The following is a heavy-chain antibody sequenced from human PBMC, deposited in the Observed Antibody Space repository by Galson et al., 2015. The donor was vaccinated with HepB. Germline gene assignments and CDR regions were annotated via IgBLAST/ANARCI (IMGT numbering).Heavy chain of an antibody. CDR1: GGNINTYT. V-gene: IGHV1-69*02. J-gene: IGHJ4*02. D-gene: IGHD1-26*01. CDR3: ALSPLGKEDIEPAIRVPHGDREPYLDA. Sequence: SVKVSCKASGGNINTYTFTWVRQRPGQGPQWVGRVVPLLARANSAPHFHRRATSADDNSTGTAYMELRRMASADSAVYFGALSPLGKEDIEPAIRVPHGDREPYLDAWGPGTLVTVSS. CDR2: VVPLLARA.